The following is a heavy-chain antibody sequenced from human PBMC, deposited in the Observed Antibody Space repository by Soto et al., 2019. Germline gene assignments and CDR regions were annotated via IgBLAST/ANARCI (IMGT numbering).Heavy chain of an antibody. V-gene: IGHV3-23*01. CDR3: AKDLDSNYAVFDY. CDR1: GFTFSSYA. Sequence: EVQLLESGGGLVQPGGSLRLSCAASGFTFSSYAMSWVRQAPGKGLEWVSAISGSGGSTYYADSVKGRFTISRDNSKNTLYLQMNSLRAEDTAVYHCAKDLDSNYAVFDYWGQGTLVTVSS. J-gene: IGHJ4*02. CDR2: ISGSGGST. D-gene: IGHD4-4*01.